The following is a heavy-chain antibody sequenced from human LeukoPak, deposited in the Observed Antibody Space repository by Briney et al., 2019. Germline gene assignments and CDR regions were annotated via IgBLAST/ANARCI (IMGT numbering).Heavy chain of an antibody. J-gene: IGHJ5*02. CDR3: ARDNSSSWYDWFDP. D-gene: IGHD6-13*01. V-gene: IGHV3-23*01. CDR1: GFTFSTTA. CDR2: ISGSGDNTVMSGSGENT. Sequence: PGGSLRLSCAASGFTFSTTAMGWVRQAPGKGLEWLSVISGSGDNTVMSGSGENTYYADSVKGRFTISRDNSKNTLHLQMNSLRAEDTAVYYCARDNSSSWYDWFDPWGQGTLVTVSS.